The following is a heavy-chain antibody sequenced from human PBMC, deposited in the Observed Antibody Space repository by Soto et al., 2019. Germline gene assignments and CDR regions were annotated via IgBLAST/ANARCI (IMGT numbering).Heavy chain of an antibody. Sequence: SETLSLTCTVSGGSIISSTSYWDWVRQPPGEGLEWIGSIFYSGSSYYNPSLRSRLTISIDTSKNQFSLKLSSVTAADTAVYYCATYSSSWYVVYWGQGTLVTVS. J-gene: IGHJ4*02. CDR1: GGSIISSTSY. D-gene: IGHD6-13*01. V-gene: IGHV4-39*01. CDR3: ATYSSSWYVVY. CDR2: IFYSGSS.